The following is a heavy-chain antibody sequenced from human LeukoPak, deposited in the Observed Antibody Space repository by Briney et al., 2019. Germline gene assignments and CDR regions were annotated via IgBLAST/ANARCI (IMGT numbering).Heavy chain of an antibody. Sequence: LGESLKISCMGSGYSFTSYWIGWVRQMPGKGLEWMGIIYPGDSDTRYSPSFQGQVTISADKSISTAYLQWSSLKASDTAMYYCASHSSSSTYYYYYYMDVWGKGTTVTVSS. CDR1: GYSFTSYW. J-gene: IGHJ6*03. CDR3: ASHSSSSTYYYYYYMDV. V-gene: IGHV5-51*01. CDR2: IYPGDSDT. D-gene: IGHD6-6*01.